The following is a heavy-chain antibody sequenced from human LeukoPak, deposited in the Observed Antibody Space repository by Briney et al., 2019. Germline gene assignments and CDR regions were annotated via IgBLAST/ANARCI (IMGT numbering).Heavy chain of an antibody. CDR3: ARVFGGREIGF. D-gene: IGHD3-3*01. CDR2: MNPKTRDT. V-gene: IGHV1-8*01. CDR1: GYTFTTYE. J-gene: IGHJ4*02. Sequence: ASGKLSCKASGYTFTTYEITSVPQAARHRLECMGWMNPKTRDTAPAQNLPSRVTMTRNTSIATTYMELTSLRSQDTAMYYCARVFGGREIGFGGKGNRVTVFS.